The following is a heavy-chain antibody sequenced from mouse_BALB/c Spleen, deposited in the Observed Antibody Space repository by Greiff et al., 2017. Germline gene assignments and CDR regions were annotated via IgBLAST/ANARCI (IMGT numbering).Heavy chain of an antibody. J-gene: IGHJ2*01. D-gene: IGHD2-10*02. CDR2: ISYSGST. V-gene: IGHV3-8*02. CDR3: ARRGYGNYVGYFDY. Sequence: DVMLVESGPSLVKPSQTLSLTCSVTGDSITSGYWNWIRKFPGNKLEYMGYISYSGSTYYNPSLKSRISITRDTSKNQYYLQLNSVTTEDTATYYCARRGYGNYVGYFDYWGQGTTLTVSS. CDR1: GDSITSGY.